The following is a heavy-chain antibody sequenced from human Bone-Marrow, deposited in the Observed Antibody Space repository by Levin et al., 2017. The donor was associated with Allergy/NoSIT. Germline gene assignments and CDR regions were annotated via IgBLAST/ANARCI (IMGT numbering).Heavy chain of an antibody. Sequence: GGSLRLSCKASGYTFTSYDINWVRQATGQGLEWMGWMNPNSGNTGYAQKFQGRVTMTRNTSISTAYMELSSLRSEDTAVYYCAREKTYYDFWSGSTHYGMDGWGQGTTVTVSS. CDR2: MNPNSGNT. D-gene: IGHD3-3*01. CDR1: GYTFTSYD. V-gene: IGHV1-8*01. J-gene: IGHJ6*02. CDR3: AREKTYYDFWSGSTHYGMDG.